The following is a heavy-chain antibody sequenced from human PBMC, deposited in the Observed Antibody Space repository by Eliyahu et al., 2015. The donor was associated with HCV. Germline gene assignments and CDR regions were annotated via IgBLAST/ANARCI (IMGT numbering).Heavy chain of an antibody. D-gene: IGHD3-22*01. Sequence: PGKGLEWVAVIXHDGSNKNYADSVKGRFTISRDNSKNTLYLQMNSLRAEDTAVYYCARAGWRQQLINVRRVYDNSGYLAYWGQGTLVTVSS. V-gene: IGHV3-33*01. CDR3: ARAGWRQQLINVRRVYDNSGYLAY. CDR2: IXHDGSNK. J-gene: IGHJ4*02.